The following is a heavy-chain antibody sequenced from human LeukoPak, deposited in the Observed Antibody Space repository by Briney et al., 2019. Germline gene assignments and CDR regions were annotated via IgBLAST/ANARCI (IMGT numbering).Heavy chain of an antibody. CDR1: GYTLTELS. V-gene: IGHV1-24*01. CDR3: ATAANFIVVVPAARVVDY. J-gene: IGHJ4*02. D-gene: IGHD2-2*01. Sequence: ASVKVSCKVSGYTLTELSMHWVRQAPGKGLEWMGGFDPEDGETNYAQKFQGRVTMTEDTSTDTAYMELSSLRSEDTAVYYCATAANFIVVVPAARVVDYWGQGTLVTVSS. CDR2: FDPEDGET.